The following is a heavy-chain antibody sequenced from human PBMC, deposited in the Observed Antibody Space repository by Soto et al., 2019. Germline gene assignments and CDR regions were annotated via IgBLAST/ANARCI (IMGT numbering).Heavy chain of an antibody. CDR1: GGSFSGYY. D-gene: IGHD3-3*01. CDR2: IDHSGYT. V-gene: IGHV4-34*01. CDR3: ARVRDWFDP. J-gene: IGHJ5*02. Sequence: PSETLSLTCAVYGGSFSGYYWNWIRQPPGKGLEWIGEIDHSGYTNYNPSLKSQVTISVDTSKNQFPLRLTSVTAADTAVYYCARVRDWFDPWGQGTLVTVSS.